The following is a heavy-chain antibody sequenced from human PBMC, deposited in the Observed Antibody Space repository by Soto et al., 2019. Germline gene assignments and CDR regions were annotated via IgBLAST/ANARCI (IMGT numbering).Heavy chain of an antibody. V-gene: IGHV4-34*01. CDR1: GGSVSGYY. CDR3: ARGYLLGTYYYYYYMDV. CDR2: INHSGST. J-gene: IGHJ6*03. D-gene: IGHD3-10*01. Sequence: SETLSLTCAVYGGSVSGYYWSWIRQPPGKGLEWIGEINHSGSTNYNPSLKSRVSISVDTSKNQFSLKLSSVSAADTAVYYCARGYLLGTYYYYYYMDVWGKGTTVTVSS.